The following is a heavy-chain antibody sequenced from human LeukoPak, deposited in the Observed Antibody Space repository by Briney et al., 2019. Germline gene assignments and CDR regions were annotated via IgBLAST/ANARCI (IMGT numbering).Heavy chain of an antibody. CDR3: ARVQLGRSPGYYFDY. D-gene: IGHD6-13*01. CDR1: GGSISSGDYY. CDR2: IYHSGST. V-gene: IGHV4-30-2*01. J-gene: IGHJ4*02. Sequence: TSETLSLACTVSGGSISSGDYYWSWIRQPLGKGLEWTGNIYHSGSTYYNPSLKSRVTISVDRSKNQFSLKLSSVTAADTAVYYCARVQLGRSPGYYFDYWGQGTLVTVSS.